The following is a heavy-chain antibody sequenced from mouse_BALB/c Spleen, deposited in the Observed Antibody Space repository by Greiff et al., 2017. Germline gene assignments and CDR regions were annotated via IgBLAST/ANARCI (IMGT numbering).Heavy chain of an antibody. CDR2: IDPANGNT. CDR1: GFNIKDTY. Sequence: VQLQQSGAELVKPGASVKLSCTASGFNIKDTYMHWVKQRPEQGLEWIGRIDPANGNTKYDPKFQGKATITADTSSNTAYMQLSSLTSEDSAVYYCARGTVVATRAWFAYWGQGTLVTVSA. CDR3: ARGTVVATRAWFAY. V-gene: IGHV14-3*02. D-gene: IGHD1-1*01. J-gene: IGHJ3*01.